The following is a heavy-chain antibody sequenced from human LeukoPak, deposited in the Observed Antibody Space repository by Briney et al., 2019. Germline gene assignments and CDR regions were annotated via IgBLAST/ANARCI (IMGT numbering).Heavy chain of an antibody. V-gene: IGHV3-48*01. CDR1: GFTFSSYS. Sequence: GGSLRLSCAASGFTFSSYSMTWVRQAPGKGLEWVSYISSSSSTIYYADSVKGRFTISRDNAKNSLYLQMNSLRAEDMAVYYCARDIGSAFDYWGQGTLVTVSS. CDR2: ISSSSSTI. J-gene: IGHJ4*02. CDR3: ARDIGSAFDY. D-gene: IGHD1-26*01.